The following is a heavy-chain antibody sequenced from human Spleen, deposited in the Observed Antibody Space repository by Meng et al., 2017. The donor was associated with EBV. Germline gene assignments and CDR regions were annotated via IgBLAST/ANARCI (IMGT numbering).Heavy chain of an antibody. V-gene: IGHV3-23*01. CDR3: AKDRSGYDLGHFDY. J-gene: IGHJ4*02. CDR1: GFTFSNYA. D-gene: IGHD5-12*01. Sequence: VRWWWVGGGMGPLGGSRGLSCVASGFTFSNYAMTWARQAPGKGMGWLSAINGNGHNTYYADSVKGRFTISRDKTKHTLYLQMNSLRADDTAVYFCAKDRSGYDLGHFDYWGLGTLVTVFS. CDR2: INGNGHNT.